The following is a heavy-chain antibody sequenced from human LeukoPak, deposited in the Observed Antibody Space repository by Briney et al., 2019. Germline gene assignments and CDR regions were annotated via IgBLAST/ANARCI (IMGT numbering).Heavy chain of an antibody. CDR3: ARGVSWLVRWAVPYFDY. Sequence: SETLSLTCAVYGGSFSGYYWSWIRQPPGKGLEWIGEINHSGSTNYNPSLKSRVTISVDTSKNQFSLKLSSVTAADTAVYYCARGVSWLVRWAVPYFDYWGQGTLVTVSS. CDR2: INHSGST. D-gene: IGHD6-19*01. V-gene: IGHV4-34*01. J-gene: IGHJ4*02. CDR1: GGSFSGYY.